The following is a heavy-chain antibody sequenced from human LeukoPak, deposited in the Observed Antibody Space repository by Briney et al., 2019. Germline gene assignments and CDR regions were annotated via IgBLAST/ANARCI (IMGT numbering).Heavy chain of an antibody. V-gene: IGHV3-74*01. D-gene: IGHD3-16*02. CDR3: ARDDRYTQDAFDI. CDR2: INSDGSST. CDR1: GFTFSNHW. Sequence: GGSLRLSCAASGFTFSNHWMHWVRQVPGKGLVWVSRINSDGSSTDYADSVKGRLTISRDNAKNTLYLQMNSLRGEDTAVYYCARDDRYTQDAFDIWGQGTMVTVSS. J-gene: IGHJ3*02.